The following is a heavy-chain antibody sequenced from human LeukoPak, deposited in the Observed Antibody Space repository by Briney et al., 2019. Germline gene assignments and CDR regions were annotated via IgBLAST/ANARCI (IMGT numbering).Heavy chain of an antibody. CDR2: IKQDGSEK. CDR1: GFTFTSYW. CDR3: ARDLPFHSYDSYFDY. D-gene: IGHD5-18*01. V-gene: IGHV3-7*03. J-gene: IGHJ4*02. Sequence: PGGSLRLSCAASGFTFTSYWMSWVRQAPGKGLEWVANIKQDGSEKYYVDSVKGRFIISRDNAKNSLYLQMNSLRAEDTAVYYCARDLPFHSYDSYFDYWGQGTLVTVSS.